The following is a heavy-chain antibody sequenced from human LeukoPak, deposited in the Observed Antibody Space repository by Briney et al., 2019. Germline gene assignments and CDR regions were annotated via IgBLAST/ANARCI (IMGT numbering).Heavy chain of an antibody. CDR1: GFTFSSYG. CDR3: ASTSGWYEPIDY. V-gene: IGHV3-33*01. Sequence: AGGSLRLSCAASGFTFSSYGMLWVRQAPGKGLEWVAVIWYDGSNKYYADSVKGRFTISRDNSKNTLYLQMNSLRAEDTAVYYCASTSGWYEPIDYWGQGTLVTVSS. J-gene: IGHJ4*02. CDR2: IWYDGSNK. D-gene: IGHD6-19*01.